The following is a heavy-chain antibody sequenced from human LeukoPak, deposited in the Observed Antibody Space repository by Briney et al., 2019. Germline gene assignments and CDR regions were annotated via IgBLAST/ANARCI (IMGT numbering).Heavy chain of an antibody. CDR3: ARPSSGSYSRDGFDY. CDR1: GYTFTSYY. J-gene: IGHJ4*02. V-gene: IGHV1-2*02. CDR2: INPNSGGT. Sequence: ASVKVSCKASGYTFTSYYMHWVRQAPGQGLEWMGWINPNSGGTNSAQKFQGRVTMTRDTSISTAYMELSSMRSDDTAVYYCARPSSGSYSRDGFDYWGQGTLVTVSS. D-gene: IGHD3-10*01.